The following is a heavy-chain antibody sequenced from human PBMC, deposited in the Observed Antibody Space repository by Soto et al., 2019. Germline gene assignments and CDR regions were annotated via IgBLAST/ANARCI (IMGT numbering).Heavy chain of an antibody. D-gene: IGHD3-3*01. Sequence: EVQLVESGGGLVHPGGSLRLSCAASGFTFSSYWMRWVRKSPGKGLEWVANIKQDGSEKYYVDSVKGRFTISRDNAKNSLYLQMNSLRAEDTAVYYCAISEPTIFARDPWGQGPLVTVSS. CDR1: GFTFSSYW. CDR2: IKQDGSEK. CDR3: AISEPTIFARDP. V-gene: IGHV3-7*01. J-gene: IGHJ5*02.